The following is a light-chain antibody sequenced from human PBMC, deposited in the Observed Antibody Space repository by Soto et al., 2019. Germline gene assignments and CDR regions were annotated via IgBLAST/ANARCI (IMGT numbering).Light chain of an antibody. CDR3: QHYDDWPPFT. J-gene: IGKJ3*01. CDR2: DAS. CDR1: QSVSRK. V-gene: IGKV3-15*01. Sequence: EIVMTQSPATLSMSPGERATLSCGTSQSVSRKLAWYQQKPGQAPRLLMYDASTRATGVPARFSGSGSGTEFTLTISSLQSADFAVHHCQHYDDWPPFTFGPGTKVDLK.